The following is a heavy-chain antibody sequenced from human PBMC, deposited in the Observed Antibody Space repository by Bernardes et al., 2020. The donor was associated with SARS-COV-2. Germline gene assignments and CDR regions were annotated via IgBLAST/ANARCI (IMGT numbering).Heavy chain of an antibody. V-gene: IGHV3-64*01. CDR1: GFIFSLDA. CDR3: ARELPSPEGGPFDM. D-gene: IGHD2-21*01. CDR2: ISSNGAST. J-gene: IGHJ3*02. Sequence: GGSLRLSCAESGFIFSLDAIHWVRQAPGKGLEYVSAISSNGASTFYATSVKGRFTISRDNSKNTVDLQMGSLRVEDMALYFCARELPSPEGGPFDMWGQGTMVTVS.